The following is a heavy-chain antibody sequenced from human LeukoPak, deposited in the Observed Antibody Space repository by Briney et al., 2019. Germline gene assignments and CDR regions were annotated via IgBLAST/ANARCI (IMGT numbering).Heavy chain of an antibody. CDR1: GDSISSSF. D-gene: IGHD1-20*01. J-gene: IGHJ4*02. Sequence: SETLSLTCTVSGDSISSSFWNWIRQTPGKGLEWIGYISASGNTNYNPSLKSRIIISVDMSKNQFSLKLSSVTAADTAVYYCARLIPGTTGLRKNYFDYWGQGTLVTVSS. CDR2: ISASGNT. CDR3: ARLIPGTTGLRKNYFDY. V-gene: IGHV4-4*09.